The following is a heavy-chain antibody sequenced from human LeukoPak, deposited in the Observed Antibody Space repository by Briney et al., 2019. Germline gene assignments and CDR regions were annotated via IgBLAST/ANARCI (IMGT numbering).Heavy chain of an antibody. Sequence: PAGSLRLSCVASAFTFSASWMTWVRQAPGKGLERVANINEDGSETWYVDSVRGRFTISRDNARNSLYLQMSSLRDDDTAVYYCTRDRGWQQFDYWGQGTLVTVSS. CDR3: TRDRGWQQFDY. CDR2: INEDGSET. V-gene: IGHV3-7*01. CDR1: AFTFSASW. J-gene: IGHJ4*02. D-gene: IGHD5-24*01.